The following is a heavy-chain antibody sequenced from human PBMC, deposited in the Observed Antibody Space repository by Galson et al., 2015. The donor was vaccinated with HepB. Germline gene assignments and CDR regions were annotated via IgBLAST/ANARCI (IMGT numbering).Heavy chain of an antibody. D-gene: IGHD1-26*01. J-gene: IGHJ4*02. Sequence: SLRLSCAASGFTFSSYGMHWVRQAPGKGLEWVAVISYDGSNKYYADSVKGRFTISRDNSKNTLYLQMNSLRAEDTAVYYCAKSLGGGSYPVLWGQGTLVTVSS. CDR3: AKSLGGGSYPVL. CDR2: ISYDGSNK. V-gene: IGHV3-30*18. CDR1: GFTFSSYG.